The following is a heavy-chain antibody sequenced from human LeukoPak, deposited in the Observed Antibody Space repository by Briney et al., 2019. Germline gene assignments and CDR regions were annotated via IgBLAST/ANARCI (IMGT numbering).Heavy chain of an antibody. J-gene: IGHJ4*02. CDR3: ARDGRRGVVTQGGYFDY. Sequence: PGGSLRLSCAASGFTFSNYWMSWVRQAPGKGLEWVANIKKDGSEKYYVNSVKGRFTISRDNAKNSLYLQMNSLRVEDTAVYYCARDGRRGVVTQGGYFDYWGQGTLVTVSS. V-gene: IGHV3-7*01. CDR2: IKKDGSEK. CDR1: GFTFSNYW. D-gene: IGHD4-23*01.